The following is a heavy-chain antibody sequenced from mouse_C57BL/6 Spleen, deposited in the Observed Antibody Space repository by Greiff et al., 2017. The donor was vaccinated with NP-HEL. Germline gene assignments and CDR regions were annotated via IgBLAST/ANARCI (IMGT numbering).Heavy chain of an antibody. CDR2: IDPSDSYT. D-gene: IGHD2-5*01. Sequence: QVQLQQPGAELVMPGASVKLSCKASGYTFTSYWMHWVKQRPGQGLEWIGEIDPSDSYTNYNQKFKGKSTLTVDKSSSTAYMQLSSLTSEDSAVYYRASLYYSNSEFDYWGQGTTLTVSS. J-gene: IGHJ2*01. CDR3: ASLYYSNSEFDY. V-gene: IGHV1-69*01. CDR1: GYTFTSYW.